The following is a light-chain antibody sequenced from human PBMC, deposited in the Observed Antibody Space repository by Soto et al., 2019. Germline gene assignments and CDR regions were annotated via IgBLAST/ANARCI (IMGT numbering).Light chain of an antibody. CDR1: QSVSSK. CDR2: DTS. CDR3: QQYNDWFSIT. J-gene: IGKJ5*01. Sequence: EIVMTQYTATLSVSPGERAALSCRASQSVSSKLAWYRQRPGQAPRLVIYDTSTRATGVPARFSGSGSGTEFTLTISSLQSEDFGVYYCQQYNDWFSITFGQGTRLEIK. V-gene: IGKV3-15*01.